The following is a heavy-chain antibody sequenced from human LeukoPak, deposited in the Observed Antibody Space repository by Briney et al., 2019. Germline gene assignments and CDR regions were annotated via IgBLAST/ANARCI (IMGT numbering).Heavy chain of an antibody. V-gene: IGHV3-48*03. CDR3: ASVDTALFHFYGMDV. Sequence: GGSLRLSCVGSGFTFSSYEMKWVRQAPGKGLEGVSYIGSRGTNIYYAYSVKGRFTISRDNAKNSLSLQINSLRVEDTAVYYCASVDTALFHFYGMDVWGPGATVTVSS. J-gene: IGHJ6*02. D-gene: IGHD5-18*01. CDR2: IGSRGTNI. CDR1: GFTFSSYE.